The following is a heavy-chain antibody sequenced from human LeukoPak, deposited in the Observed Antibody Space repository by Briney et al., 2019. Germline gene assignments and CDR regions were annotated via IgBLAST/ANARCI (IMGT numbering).Heavy chain of an antibody. CDR2: IYYSGST. CDR3: ARGYGGNSAFDY. V-gene: IGHV4-61*01. D-gene: IGHD4-23*01. CDR1: GGSFSSGSYY. Sequence: PSETLSLTCTVSGGSFSSGSYYWSWLRQPPGKGLEWIGYIYYSGSTNYNPSLKSRVTISVDTSKNQFSLKLSSVTAADTAVYYCARGYGGNSAFDYWGQGTLVTVSS. J-gene: IGHJ4*02.